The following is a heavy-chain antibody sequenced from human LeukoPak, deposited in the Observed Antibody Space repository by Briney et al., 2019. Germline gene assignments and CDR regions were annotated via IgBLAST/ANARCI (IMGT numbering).Heavy chain of an antibody. CDR3: ARLYRDVTTFDY. Sequence: GGSLRLSCAASGFSFTTYWMGWVRQAPGKGLEWVANINQDESSQYYVDAVRGRFTISRDNVQNSLYLQMNSLRAEDTAVYYCARLYRDVTTFDYWGQGTLVTVSS. V-gene: IGHV3-7*01. CDR2: INQDESSQ. D-gene: IGHD4-17*01. J-gene: IGHJ4*02. CDR1: GFSFTTYW.